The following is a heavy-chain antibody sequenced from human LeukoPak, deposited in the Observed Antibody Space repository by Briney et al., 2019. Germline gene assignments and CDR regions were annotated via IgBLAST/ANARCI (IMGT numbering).Heavy chain of an antibody. V-gene: IGHV1-18*01. J-gene: IGHJ6*03. Sequence: GASVKVSCKASGYTFTSYGISWVRQAPGQGLEWMGWISAYNGNTNYARKLQGGVTMTTDTSTSTAYMELRSLRSDDTAVYYCAREGYDFWSGYYSDYYYMDVWGKGTTVTVSS. CDR1: GYTFTSYG. CDR3: AREGYDFWSGYYSDYYYMDV. CDR2: ISAYNGNT. D-gene: IGHD3-3*01.